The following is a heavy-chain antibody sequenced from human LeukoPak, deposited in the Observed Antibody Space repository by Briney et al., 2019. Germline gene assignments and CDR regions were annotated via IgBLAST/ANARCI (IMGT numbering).Heavy chain of an antibody. Sequence: GGSLRLSCAASGFTFSSYAVSWVRQAPGKGLEWVSAISGSGGSTYYADSVKGRFTISRDNSKNTLYLQMNSLRAEDTAVYYCARPPGTYYYGSGSYWGQGTLVTVSS. V-gene: IGHV3-23*01. CDR3: ARPPGTYYYGSGSY. CDR2: ISGSGGST. CDR1: GFTFSSYA. D-gene: IGHD3-10*01. J-gene: IGHJ4*02.